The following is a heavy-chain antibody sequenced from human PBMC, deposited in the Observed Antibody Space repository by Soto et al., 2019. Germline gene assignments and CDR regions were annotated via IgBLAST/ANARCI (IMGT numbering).Heavy chain of an antibody. D-gene: IGHD2-15*01. CDR1: SGPISSSNL. CDR2: IYHTGST. Sequence: SETLSLTCAVSSGPISSSNLWSWVRQPPGKGLEWIGEIYHTGSTNYNPSLKSRVTISVDKSKNQFSLKLSSVIAADTAVYYCARAAALFYYGCSGGSCYSRGAFDIWGQGTMVTVSS. V-gene: IGHV4-4*02. J-gene: IGHJ3*02. CDR3: ARAAALFYYGCSGGSCYSRGAFDI.